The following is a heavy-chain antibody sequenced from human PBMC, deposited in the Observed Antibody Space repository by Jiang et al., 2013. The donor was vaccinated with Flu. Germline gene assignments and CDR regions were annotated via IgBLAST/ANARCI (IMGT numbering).Heavy chain of an antibody. Sequence: ETLSLTCAVYGGSFSGYYWSWIRQPPGKGLEWIGEINHSGSTNYNPSLKSRVTISVDTSKNQFSLKLSSVTAADTAVYYCARGPRITMVRGVIFDYWGQGTLVTVSS. CDR1: GGSFSGYY. D-gene: IGHD3-10*01. V-gene: IGHV4-34*01. CDR2: INHSGST. J-gene: IGHJ4*02. CDR3: ARGPRITMVRGVIFDY.